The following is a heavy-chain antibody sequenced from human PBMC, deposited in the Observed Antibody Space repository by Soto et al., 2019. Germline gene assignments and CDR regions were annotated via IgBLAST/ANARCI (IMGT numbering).Heavy chain of an antibody. V-gene: IGHV4-59*01. D-gene: IGHD2-15*01. CDR1: GGSISSYY. CDR3: ARLHCRGGSCYPLVEY. J-gene: IGHJ4*02. CDR2: IYYSGST. Sequence: SETLSLTCTVSGGSISSYYWSWIRQPPGKGLEWIGYIYYSGSTNYNPSLKSRVTISVDTSKNQFSRKLSSVTAADTAVYYCARLHCRGGSCYPLVEYWGQGTLVTVSS.